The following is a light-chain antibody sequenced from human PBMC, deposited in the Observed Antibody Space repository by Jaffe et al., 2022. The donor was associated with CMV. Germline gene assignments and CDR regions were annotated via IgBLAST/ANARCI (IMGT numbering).Light chain of an antibody. CDR1: NSNIGRNY. J-gene: IGLJ2*01. V-gene: IGLV1-47*01. CDR3: AAWDASLSGLV. Sequence: QSVLTQPPSASGTPGQRVTMSCSGSNSNIGRNYVYWYQQLPGAAPKLLIYRNDQRPSGVPDRVSGSTSGTSVSLAISGLRSEDEADYYCAAWDASLSGLVFGGGTKLTVL. CDR2: RND.